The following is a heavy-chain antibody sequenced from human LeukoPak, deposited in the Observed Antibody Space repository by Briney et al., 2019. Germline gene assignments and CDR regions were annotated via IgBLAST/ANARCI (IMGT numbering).Heavy chain of an antibody. CDR1: GGTFSNYA. CDR2: IIPIFTTA. J-gene: IGHJ6*02. Sequence: GASVKVSCKASGGTFSNYAISLVRQAPGQGLEWMGGIIPIFTTANYAQKFQGRVTITADESTSTAYMELSSLRSEDTAVYFCARDGGSFSYNMDVWGQGTTVTVSS. D-gene: IGHD1-26*01. CDR3: ARDGGSFSYNMDV. V-gene: IGHV1-69*13.